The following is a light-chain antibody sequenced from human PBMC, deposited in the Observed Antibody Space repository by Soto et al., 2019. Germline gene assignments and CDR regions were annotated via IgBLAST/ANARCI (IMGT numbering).Light chain of an antibody. CDR3: SSYAGSNHFVV. CDR2: EVS. J-gene: IGLJ2*01. Sequence: QSALTQPPSASGSPGQSVTISCTGTSSDVGGYNYVSWYQQHPGKAPKLMIYEVSKRPSGVPDRFSGSKSGNTASLTVSGLQAEDEADSYCSSYAGSNHFVVFGGGTKLTVL. V-gene: IGLV2-8*01. CDR1: SSDVGGYNY.